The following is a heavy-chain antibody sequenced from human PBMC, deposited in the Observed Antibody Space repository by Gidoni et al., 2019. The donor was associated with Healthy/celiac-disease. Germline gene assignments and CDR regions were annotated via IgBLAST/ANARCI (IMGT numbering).Heavy chain of an antibody. CDR3: ARDRGAIAVAGTWFDP. Sequence: EVQLVESGGGLVQPGGSLRLSCAASGFTFSSYWMSWVRQAPGKGLEWVANIKQDGSEKYYVDSVKGRFTISRDNAKNSLYLQMNSLRAEDTAVYYCARDRGAIAVAGTWFDPWGQGTLVTVSS. J-gene: IGHJ5*02. V-gene: IGHV3-7*05. CDR1: GFTFSSYW. CDR2: IKQDGSEK. D-gene: IGHD6-19*01.